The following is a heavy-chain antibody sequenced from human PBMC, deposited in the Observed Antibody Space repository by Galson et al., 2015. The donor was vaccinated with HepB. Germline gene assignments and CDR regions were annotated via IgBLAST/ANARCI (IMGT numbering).Heavy chain of an antibody. CDR1: GGTFISYS. CDR2: IIPIFGTA. V-gene: IGHV1-69*13. D-gene: IGHD2-15*01. J-gene: IGHJ5*02. Sequence: SVKVSCKASGGTFISYSISWVRQAPGQGLEWMGGIIPIFGTANYAQKFQGRVTITADESTSTAYMELSSLRSEDTAVYYCASLSEVVVAATLDWFDPWGQGTLVTVSS. CDR3: ASLSEVVVAATLDWFDP.